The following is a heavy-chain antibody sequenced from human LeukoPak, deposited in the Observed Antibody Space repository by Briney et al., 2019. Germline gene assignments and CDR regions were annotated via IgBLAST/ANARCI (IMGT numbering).Heavy chain of an antibody. CDR3: AKRDPYGSFDY. Sequence: GGSLRLSCAASGFTFSSYAMHWVRQAPGKGLEWVAVISYDGSNKYYADSVKGRFTISRDNSKNTLYLQLNSLRAEDTAVYYCAKRDPYGSFDYWGQGTLVTVSS. CDR2: ISYDGSNK. D-gene: IGHD4-17*01. J-gene: IGHJ4*02. V-gene: IGHV3-30*04. CDR1: GFTFSSYA.